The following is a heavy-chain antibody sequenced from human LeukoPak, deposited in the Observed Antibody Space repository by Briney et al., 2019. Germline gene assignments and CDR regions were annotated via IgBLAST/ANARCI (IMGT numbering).Heavy chain of an antibody. Sequence: GGSLRLSCAASGFTFSSYGMHWVRQAPGKGLEWVAFIRYDGSNKYYADSVKGRFTISRDNPKNTLYLQMNSLRAEDTAVYYCAKEAYYDFWSGYEDYWGQGTLVTVSS. V-gene: IGHV3-30*02. CDR2: IRYDGSNK. CDR3: AKEAYYDFWSGYEDY. J-gene: IGHJ4*02. D-gene: IGHD3-3*01. CDR1: GFTFSSYG.